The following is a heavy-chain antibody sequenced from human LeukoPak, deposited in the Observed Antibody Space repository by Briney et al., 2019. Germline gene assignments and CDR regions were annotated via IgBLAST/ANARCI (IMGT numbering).Heavy chain of an antibody. CDR2: INHSGST. Sequence: PSETLSLTCAVSGGSFSGYYWSWIRQPPGKGLEWIGEINHSGSTNYNPSLKSRVTISVDTSKNQFSLKLSSVTAADTAVYYCASARIGLNYWGQGTLVTVSS. D-gene: IGHD3-10*01. CDR1: GGSFSGYY. CDR3: ASARIGLNY. V-gene: IGHV4-34*01. J-gene: IGHJ4*02.